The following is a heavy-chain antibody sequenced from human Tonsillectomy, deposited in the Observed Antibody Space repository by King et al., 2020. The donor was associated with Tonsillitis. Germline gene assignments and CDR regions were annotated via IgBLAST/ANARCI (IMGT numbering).Heavy chain of an antibody. CDR3: VPPVGPTTSDGMDV. Sequence: HVQLVESGGGVVQPGGSLRLSCAAPGFSFISYGLHWVRKAPGRGLEWVSFLRYVGSNGDYANSVKGRFSISRATSKSILYLQMNSPRSEDTAIYYCVPPVGPTTSDGMDVWGQGTTVTVSS. D-gene: IGHD1-26*01. CDR2: LRYVGSNG. CDR1: GFSFISYG. J-gene: IGHJ6*02. V-gene: IGHV3-30*02.